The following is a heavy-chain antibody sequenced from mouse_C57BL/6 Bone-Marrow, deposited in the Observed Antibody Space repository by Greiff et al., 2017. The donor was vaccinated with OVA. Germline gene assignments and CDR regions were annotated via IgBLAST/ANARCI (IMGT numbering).Heavy chain of an antibody. D-gene: IGHD1-1*01. J-gene: IGHJ4*01. V-gene: IGHV1-9*01. CDR2: ILPGSGST. CDR1: GYTFTGYW. Sequence: QVQLQQSGAELMKPGASVKLSCKATGYTFTGYWIEWVKQRPGHGLEWIGEILPGSGSTNYNEKFKGKATFTADTSSNTAYMQLSSLTTEDSAIYYCARVTTVVATRYYAMDYWGQGTSVTVSS. CDR3: ARVTTVVATRYYAMDY.